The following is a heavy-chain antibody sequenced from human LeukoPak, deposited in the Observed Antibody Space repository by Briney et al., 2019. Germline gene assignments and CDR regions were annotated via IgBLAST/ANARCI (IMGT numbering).Heavy chain of an antibody. V-gene: IGHV4-59*01. Sequence: SETLSLACTVSGGSIRSYYWSWIRQPPGKGLEWIGYIYYSGSTNYNPSLKSRVTISVDTSKNQFSLKLSSVTAADTAVYYCARVYYSNSYDYWYFDLWGRGTLVTVSS. CDR1: GGSIRSYY. J-gene: IGHJ2*01. CDR2: IYYSGST. D-gene: IGHD6-13*01. CDR3: ARVYYSNSYDYWYFDL.